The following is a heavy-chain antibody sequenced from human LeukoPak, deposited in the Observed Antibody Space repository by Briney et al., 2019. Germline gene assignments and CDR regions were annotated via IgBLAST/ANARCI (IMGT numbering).Heavy chain of an antibody. CDR3: AIYRSYGDRDY. CDR1: GFTFSDYY. CDR2: ISSSSTYT. D-gene: IGHD4-17*01. Sequence: PGGSLRLSCAASGFTFSDYYMSWIRQAPGKGLEWVSHISSSSTYTNYADSVKGRFTIPRDNAKNSLYLQMNSLRAEDTAVYYCAIYRSYGDRDYWGQGTLVTVSS. V-gene: IGHV3-11*06. J-gene: IGHJ4*02.